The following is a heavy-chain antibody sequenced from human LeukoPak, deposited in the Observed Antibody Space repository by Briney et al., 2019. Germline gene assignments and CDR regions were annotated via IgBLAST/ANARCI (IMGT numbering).Heavy chain of an antibody. CDR3: ARGAIVGATTPFDY. D-gene: IGHD1-26*01. CDR1: GFTFGSYW. J-gene: IGHJ4*02. CDR2: IKQDGSEK. Sequence: GGSLRLSCAASGFTFGSYWMSWVRQAPGKGLEWVANIKQDGSEKYYVDSVKGRCTISRDNAKNSLYLQMNSLRAEDTAVYYCARGAIVGATTPFDYWGQGTLVTVSS. V-gene: IGHV3-7*01.